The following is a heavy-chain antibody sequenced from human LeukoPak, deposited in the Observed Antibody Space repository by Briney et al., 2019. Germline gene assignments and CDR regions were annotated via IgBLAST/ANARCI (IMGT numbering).Heavy chain of an antibody. J-gene: IGHJ4*02. CDR3: ATGIYFDF. CDR2: VKSKPNGGTI. V-gene: IGHV3-15*01. CDR1: GFTFSSYS. Sequence: GGSLRLSCAASGFTFSSYSMNWVRQAPGKGLEWVARVKSKPNGGTIDYGAPVKGRFTISRDDSQNTVYLQMNSLETEDTAVYYCATGIYFDFWGRGTLVTVSS.